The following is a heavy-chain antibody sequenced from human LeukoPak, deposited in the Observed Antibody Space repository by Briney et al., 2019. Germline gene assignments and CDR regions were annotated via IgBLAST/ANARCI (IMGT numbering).Heavy chain of an antibody. J-gene: IGHJ4*02. CDR3: ARDLGNWDDY. Sequence: PSETLSLTCTVSGGSISSHYWSWIRQPPGKGLEWIGYIYYSGSTSYNPSLKSRVTISVDTSKNQFSLKLSSVTAADTAVYYCARDLGNWDDYWGQGTLVTVSS. D-gene: IGHD7-27*01. V-gene: IGHV4-59*11. CDR1: GGSISSHY. CDR2: IYYSGST.